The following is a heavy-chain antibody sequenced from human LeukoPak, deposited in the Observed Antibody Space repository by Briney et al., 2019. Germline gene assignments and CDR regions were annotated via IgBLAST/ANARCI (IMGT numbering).Heavy chain of an antibody. CDR2: INHSGST. Sequence: SETLSPTCAVYGGSFSGYYWSWIRQPPGKGLEWIGEINHSGSTNYNPSLKSRVTISVDTSKNQFSLKLSSVTAADTAVYYCARHAEGLGTPTTVVTPTAFDIWGQGTMVTVSS. V-gene: IGHV4-34*01. CDR3: ARHAEGLGTPTTVVTPTAFDI. CDR1: GGSFSGYY. J-gene: IGHJ3*02. D-gene: IGHD4-23*01.